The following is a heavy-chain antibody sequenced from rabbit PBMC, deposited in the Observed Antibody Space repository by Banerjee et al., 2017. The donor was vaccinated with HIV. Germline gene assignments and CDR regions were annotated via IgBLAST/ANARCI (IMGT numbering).Heavy chain of an antibody. V-gene: IGHV1S43*01. D-gene: IGHD7-1*01. CDR1: GFSFSNKYV. Sequence: QEQLVESGGGLVKPEGSLTLTCTASGFSFSNKYVMCWVRQAPGKGLEWIACINTNTGNTVYASWVNGRFTISRSTSLNTVDLKMTSLTAADTATYFCARDGYAGYGYPNLWGPGTLVTVS. J-gene: IGHJ4*01. CDR3: ARDGYAGYGYPNL. CDR2: INTNTGNT.